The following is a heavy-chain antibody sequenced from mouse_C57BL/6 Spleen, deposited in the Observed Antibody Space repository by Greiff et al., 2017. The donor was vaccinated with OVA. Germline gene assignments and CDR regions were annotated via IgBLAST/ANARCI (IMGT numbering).Heavy chain of an antibody. CDR1: GYTFTDYY. V-gene: IGHV1-26*01. CDR3: ARSHYYGSSYGWFAY. J-gene: IGHJ3*01. D-gene: IGHD1-1*01. Sequence: EVQLQQSGPELVKPGASVKISCKASGYTFTDYYMNWVKQSHGKSLEWIGDINPNNGGTSYNQKFKGKATLTVDKSSSTAYMELRSLTSEDSAVYYCARSHYYGSSYGWFAYWGQGTLVTVSA. CDR2: INPNNGGT.